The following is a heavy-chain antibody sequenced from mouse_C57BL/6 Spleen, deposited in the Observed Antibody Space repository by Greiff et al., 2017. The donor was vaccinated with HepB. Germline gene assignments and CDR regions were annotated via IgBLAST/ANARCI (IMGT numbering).Heavy chain of an antibody. Sequence: VQLQQSVAELVRPGASVKLSCTASGFNIKNTYMHWVKQRPEQGLEWIGRIDPANGNTKYAPKFQGKATITADTSSNTAYLQLSSLTSEDTAIYYCARGVYYGNYGRYFDVWGTGTTVTVSS. V-gene: IGHV14-3*01. J-gene: IGHJ1*03. CDR2: IDPANGNT. CDR1: GFNIKNTY. D-gene: IGHD2-1*01. CDR3: ARGVYYGNYGRYFDV.